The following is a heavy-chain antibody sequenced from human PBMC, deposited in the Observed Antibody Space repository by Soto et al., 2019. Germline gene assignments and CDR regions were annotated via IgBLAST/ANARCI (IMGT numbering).Heavy chain of an antibody. D-gene: IGHD3-16*01. J-gene: IGHJ4*02. CDR3: AKPEISFSWGNGPDY. CDR2: ISSSSSYI. Sequence: GGSLRLSCAASGFTFSSYSMNWVRQAPGKGLEWVSSISSSSSYIYYADSVKGRFTISRDNAKNSLYLQMNSLRAEDTAVYYCAKPEISFSWGNGPDYWGQGTLVTVSS. CDR1: GFTFSSYS. V-gene: IGHV3-21*04.